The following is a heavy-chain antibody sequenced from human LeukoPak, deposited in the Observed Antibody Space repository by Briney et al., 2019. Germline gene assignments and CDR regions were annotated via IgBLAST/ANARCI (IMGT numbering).Heavy chain of an antibody. D-gene: IGHD3-3*01. V-gene: IGHV1-2*02. CDR1: GYTFTGYY. Sequence: ASVKVSCKASGYTFTGYYIHWVRQAPGQGLEWMGWINSNSGDTNYAQQFQSGVTMTRDTSITTAYMELSRLRFDDTAVYYCVRGGALYYDFWDWGQGTLVTVSS. CDR2: INSNSGDT. J-gene: IGHJ4*02. CDR3: VRGGALYYDFWD.